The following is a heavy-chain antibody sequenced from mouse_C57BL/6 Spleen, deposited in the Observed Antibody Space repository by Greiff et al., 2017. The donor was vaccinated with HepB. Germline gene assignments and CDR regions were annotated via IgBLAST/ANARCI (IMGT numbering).Heavy chain of an antibody. D-gene: IGHD3-1*01. V-gene: IGHV1-7*01. J-gene: IGHJ1*03. CDR1: GYTFTSYW. CDR3: ARGRADWYFDV. CDR2: INPSSGYT. Sequence: VQLVESGAELAKPGASVKLSCKASGYTFTSYWMHWVKQRPGQGLEWIGYINPSSGYTKYNQKFKDKATLTADKSSSTAYMQLSSLTYEDSAVYYCARGRADWYFDVWGTGTTVTVSS.